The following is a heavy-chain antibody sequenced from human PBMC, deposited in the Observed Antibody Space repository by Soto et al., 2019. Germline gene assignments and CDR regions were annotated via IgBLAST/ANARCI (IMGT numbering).Heavy chain of an antibody. D-gene: IGHD7-27*01. V-gene: IGHV1-18*01. CDR2: INAYNGNA. Sequence: ASVKVSCKASGYTFTNYGISWVRQAPGQGLEWMGWINAYNGNANYAQKVQGRVTITADKSTSTAYMELSSLRSEDTAVYYCARGTGDHSGIDYWGQGTLVTVSS. CDR1: GYTFTNYG. CDR3: ARGTGDHSGIDY. J-gene: IGHJ4*02.